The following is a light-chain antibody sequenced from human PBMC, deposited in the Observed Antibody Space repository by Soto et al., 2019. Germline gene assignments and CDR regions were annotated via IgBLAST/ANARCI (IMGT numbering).Light chain of an antibody. V-gene: IGKV2-30*02. CDR2: KVS. Sequence: DVVMTQSPLSLPVTLVQPASISCRSNQSLVHSDGIAYFSWFQQRPGRSPRRLIYKVSNRDSGVPARFSGSGSGTDFALKISRVEAKDVGVYYCMQGTHWPITFGQGTRLEIK. CDR1: QSLVHSDGIAY. J-gene: IGKJ5*01. CDR3: MQGTHWPIT.